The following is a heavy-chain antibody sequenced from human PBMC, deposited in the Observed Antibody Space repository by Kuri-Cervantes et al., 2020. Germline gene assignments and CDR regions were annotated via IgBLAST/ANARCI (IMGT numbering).Heavy chain of an antibody. CDR2: IYPGDSDT. D-gene: IGHD6-13*01. J-gene: IGHJ4*02. Sequence: KVSCKGSGYSFTSYWIGWVRQMPGKGLDWMGIIYPGDSDTRYSPSFQGQVTISADKSISTAYLQWSSLKASDTAMYYCARLVAAAGLYYFDYWGQGTLVTVSS. CDR1: GYSFTSYW. CDR3: ARLVAAAGLYYFDY. V-gene: IGHV5-51*01.